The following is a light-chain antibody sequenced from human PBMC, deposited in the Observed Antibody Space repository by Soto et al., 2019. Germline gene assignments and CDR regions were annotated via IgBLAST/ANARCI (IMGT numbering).Light chain of an antibody. CDR2: AAS. V-gene: IGKV1-27*01. J-gene: IGKJ1*01. Sequence: DIQMTQSPSSLSASVGDRVTITCRASQGISNYLAWYQQKPGKVPKLLIYAASTLQSGVPSRFSGSGSETDCTRTISSLQPEDVATYYCQKYNSASWTFGQGTKVEI. CDR1: QGISNY. CDR3: QKYNSASWT.